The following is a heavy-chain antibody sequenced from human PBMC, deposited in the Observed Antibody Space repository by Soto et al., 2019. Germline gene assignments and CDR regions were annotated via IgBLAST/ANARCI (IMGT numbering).Heavy chain of an antibody. V-gene: IGHV3-53*01. J-gene: IGHJ6*02. Sequence: EVQLVESGGGLIQPGGSLRLSCAASGFTVSSYYMSWVRQAPGKGLEWVSVIYSGGSTDYADSVKGRFTISRDNSKNTLYLQMNSLRAEDTAVYYCARDSGGVLFPPVTSYYGMDVWGPGTTVTVSS. CDR2: IYSGGST. D-gene: IGHD2-15*01. CDR3: ARDSGGVLFPPVTSYYGMDV. CDR1: GFTVSSYY.